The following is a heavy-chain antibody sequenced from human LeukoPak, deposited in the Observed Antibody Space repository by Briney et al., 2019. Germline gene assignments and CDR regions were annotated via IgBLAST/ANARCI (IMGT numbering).Heavy chain of an antibody. J-gene: IGHJ1*01. Sequence: PSETLSLTCTVSGGSISSSSYYWGWIRQPPGKGLEWIGSIYYSGSTYYNPSLKSRVTISVDTSKNQFSLKLSSATAADTAVYYCASKGDYYDSSGYRPPPKYFQHWGQGTLVTVSS. D-gene: IGHD3-22*01. CDR1: GGSISSSSYY. CDR3: ASKGDYYDSSGYRPPPKYFQH. V-gene: IGHV4-39*01. CDR2: IYYSGST.